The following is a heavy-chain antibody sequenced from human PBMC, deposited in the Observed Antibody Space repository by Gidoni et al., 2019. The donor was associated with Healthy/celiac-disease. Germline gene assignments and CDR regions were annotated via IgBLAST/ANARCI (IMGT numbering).Heavy chain of an antibody. D-gene: IGHD2-15*01. CDR3: AKGHSSGGNGNHFEY. CDR2: MNPNSGST. V-gene: IGHV1-8*01. Sequence: QVQLVQSGAEVKKPGASVKVSCKASGYTFTSYDINWVRQATGQGLEWVGWMNPNSGSTGYAQKFQGRVTMTSNTSITTAYMELSSLRSEDTAVYYCAKGHSSGGNGNHFEYWGQGTLVTVSS. J-gene: IGHJ4*02. CDR1: GYTFTSYD.